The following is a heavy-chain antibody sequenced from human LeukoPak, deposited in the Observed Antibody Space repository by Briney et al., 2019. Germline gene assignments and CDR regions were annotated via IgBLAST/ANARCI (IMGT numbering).Heavy chain of an antibody. CDR1: GFTFSGSA. Sequence: GGSLRLSCAASGFTFSGSAMHWVRQASGKGLEGVGRIRSKANSYATAYAASVKGRFTISRDDSKNTAYLQMNSLKTEDTAVYYCTSTHYYYYYYMDVWGKGTTVTVSS. CDR3: TSTHYYYYYYMDV. J-gene: IGHJ6*03. CDR2: IRSKANSYAT. V-gene: IGHV3-73*01.